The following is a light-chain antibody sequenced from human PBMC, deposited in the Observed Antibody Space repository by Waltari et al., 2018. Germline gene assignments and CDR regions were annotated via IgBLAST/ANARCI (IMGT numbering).Light chain of an antibody. CDR3: QQYDYYVT. V-gene: IGKV1-5*03. J-gene: IGKJ5*01. Sequence: DIQMTQSPSTLPASGGDRVTTPCRASQNINKWLAWYQQKPGKAPKLLISEASTLETGVPLRFSGSGSATEFTLTISSLQPDDFATYYCQQYDYYVTFGQGTRLEIK. CDR1: QNINKW. CDR2: EAS.